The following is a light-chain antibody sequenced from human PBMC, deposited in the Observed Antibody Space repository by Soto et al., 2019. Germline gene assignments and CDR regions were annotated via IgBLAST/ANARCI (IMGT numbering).Light chain of an antibody. CDR3: QQYNNWPPWT. V-gene: IGKV3-15*01. J-gene: IGKJ3*01. Sequence: EIVMTQSPATLSVSPGERATLSCRASQSVSSNLAWYQQKPGQAPRLLIYGASTRATGIPARFSGSGSGTEFTLTISSLQYEDVAVYYCQQYNNWPPWTFGPGTKVDIK. CDR2: GAS. CDR1: QSVSSN.